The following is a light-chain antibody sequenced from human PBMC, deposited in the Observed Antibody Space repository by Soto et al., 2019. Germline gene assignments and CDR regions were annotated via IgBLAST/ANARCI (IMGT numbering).Light chain of an antibody. CDR2: YIS. CDR3: QQHNQWPIT. CDR1: QSAGNF. Sequence: EIVMTQSPATLSVSPGETASLSCRASQSAGNFLAWYQQKPGQAPRLLIYYISTRATGIPARFSGSGSGTEFTLTIKSLQSEDSAVYYCQQHNQWPITFGQGTRLEIK. J-gene: IGKJ5*01. V-gene: IGKV3D-15*01.